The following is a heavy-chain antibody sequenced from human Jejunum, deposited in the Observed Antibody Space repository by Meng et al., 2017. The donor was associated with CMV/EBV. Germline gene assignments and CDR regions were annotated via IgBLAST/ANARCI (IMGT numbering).Heavy chain of an antibody. J-gene: IGHJ6*02. CDR1: FHNYA. CDR3: AKEATIKIFGNYYYGMDV. D-gene: IGHD3-3*01. CDR2: ISGAGTR. Sequence: FHNYAMSWVRQATGKGLEWVASISGAGTRDYADSVKGRFTISRDNARNTVYLEVNGLRADDAAVYYCAKEATIKIFGNYYYGMDVWGQGTTVTVSS. V-gene: IGHV3-23*01.